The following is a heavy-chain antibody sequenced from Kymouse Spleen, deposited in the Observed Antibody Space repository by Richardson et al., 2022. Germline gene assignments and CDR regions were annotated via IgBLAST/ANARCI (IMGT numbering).Heavy chain of an antibody. V-gene: IGHV3-53*01. CDR3: ARDQGYGSGSPCMDV. D-gene: IGHD3-10*01. CDR2: IYSGGST. CDR1: GFTVSSNY. Sequence: EVQLVESGGGLIQPGGSLRLSCAASGFTVSSNYMSWVRQAPGKGLEWVSVIYSGGSTYYADSVKGRFTISRDNSKNTLYLQMNSLRAEDTAVYYCARDQGYGSGSPCMDVWGQGTTVTVSS. J-gene: IGHJ6*02.